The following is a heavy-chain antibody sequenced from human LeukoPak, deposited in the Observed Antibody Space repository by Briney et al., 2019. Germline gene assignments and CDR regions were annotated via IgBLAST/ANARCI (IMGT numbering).Heavy chain of an antibody. CDR3: ARGIGPGDFWFDP. CDR1: GGSISSYY. D-gene: IGHD3-10*01. CDR2: IYYSGST. J-gene: IGHJ5*02. Sequence: SETLSLTCTVSGGSISSYYWSWIRQPPGKGLEWIGYIYYSGSTNYNPSLKSRVTISVDTSKNQFSLKLSSVTAADTAVYYCARGIGPGDFWFDPWGQGTLVTVSS. V-gene: IGHV4-59*01.